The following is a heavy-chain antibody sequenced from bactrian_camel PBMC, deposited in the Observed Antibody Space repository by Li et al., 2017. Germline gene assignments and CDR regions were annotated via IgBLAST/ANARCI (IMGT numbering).Heavy chain of an antibody. D-gene: IGHD4*01. V-gene: IGHV3-2*01. CDR3: AKGSRAVANSRDYNY. J-gene: IGHJ4*01. Sequence: VQLVESGGGSVQAGGSLRVSCVASGYTASTKCMGWFRQAPGKGLEWVASIDRDGNSAFYADSVKGRFTISRANAKNTLYLEMNSLQTEDTAKYYCAKGSRAVANSRDYNYWGQGTQVTVS. CDR2: IDRDGNSA. CDR1: GYTASTKC.